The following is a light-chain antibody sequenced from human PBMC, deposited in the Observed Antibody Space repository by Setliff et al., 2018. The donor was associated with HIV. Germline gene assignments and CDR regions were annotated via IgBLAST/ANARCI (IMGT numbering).Light chain of an antibody. CDR1: SSNIGSNT. CDR2: SNN. J-gene: IGLJ1*01. Sequence: QSVLTQPPSASGTPGQRVTISCSGSSSNIGSNTVNWYQQLPGTAPKLLIYSNNQRPSGVPDRFSGSKSGTSASLAISGLQSEDEADYYCAAWDDGLNGPGVFGTGTKVTV. CDR3: AAWDDGLNGPGV. V-gene: IGLV1-44*01.